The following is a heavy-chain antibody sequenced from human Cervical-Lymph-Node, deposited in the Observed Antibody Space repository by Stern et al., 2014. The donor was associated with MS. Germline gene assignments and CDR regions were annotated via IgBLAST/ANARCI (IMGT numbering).Heavy chain of an antibody. J-gene: IGHJ4*02. CDR1: GFTVSSNY. CDR2: IYDGGAT. CDR3: ARERYSYGFLEY. Sequence: EVQLVESGGGLVRPGGSLRLSCAASGFTVSSNYMTWVRQAPGKGLEWVSTIYDGGATYYADSVRGRFTVSRDHSKNTLYLQMNTLRAEDTAIYYCARERYSYGFLEYWGQGTLVTVSS. V-gene: IGHV3-53*01. D-gene: IGHD5-18*01.